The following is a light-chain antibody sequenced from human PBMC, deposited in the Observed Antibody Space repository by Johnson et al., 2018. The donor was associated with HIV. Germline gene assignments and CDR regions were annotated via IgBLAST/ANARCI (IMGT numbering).Light chain of an antibody. CDR2: DNN. V-gene: IGLV1-51*01. J-gene: IGLJ1*01. CDR1: SSNIGNNY. CDR3: GTWDSSLSGGV. Sequence: QSVLTQPPSVSAAPGQKVTISCSGSSSNIGNNYVSWYQQLPGTAPKLLIYDNNKRPSGIPDRFSGSKSGTSATLGITGLQTGDEADYYCGTWDSSLSGGVFGTGTKVTGL.